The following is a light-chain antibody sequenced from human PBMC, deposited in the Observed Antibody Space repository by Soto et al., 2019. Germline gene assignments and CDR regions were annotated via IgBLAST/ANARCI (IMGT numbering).Light chain of an antibody. Sequence: EVVLTQSPATLSLSPGERATLSCRASQNVRTFLDWYQQKPGQAPRLLIYGASNRATGIPARFSGSGSGTDFNLTISSLNPEDFATYFCQQGYRIFQTFGQGTKVEVK. V-gene: IGKV3-11*01. J-gene: IGKJ1*01. CDR2: GAS. CDR1: QNVRTF. CDR3: QQGYRIFQT.